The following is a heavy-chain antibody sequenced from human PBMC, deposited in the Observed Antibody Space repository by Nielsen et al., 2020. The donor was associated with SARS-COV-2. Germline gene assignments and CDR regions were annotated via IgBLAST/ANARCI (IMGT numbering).Heavy chain of an antibody. CDR2: INPNSGVT. Sequence: ASVKVSCKASGYTFTGYYIHWVRQAPGQGLEWMGWINPNSGVTNYAQKFQGRVTMTRDTSITTTYLELRRLTSDDTAVYYCARELSAFLAVSGGDYFDYWGQGTLVPVSS. J-gene: IGHJ4*02. D-gene: IGHD6-19*01. CDR3: ARELSAFLAVSGGDYFDY. V-gene: IGHV1-2*02. CDR1: GYTFTGYY.